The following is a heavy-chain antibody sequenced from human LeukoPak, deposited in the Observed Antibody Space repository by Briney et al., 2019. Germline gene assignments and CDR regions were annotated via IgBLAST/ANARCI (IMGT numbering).Heavy chain of an antibody. J-gene: IGHJ6*02. CDR2: ISGSGGST. D-gene: IGHD6-19*01. V-gene: IGHV3-23*01. CDR3: AKIKAVAGTVYGMDV. Sequence: GGSLRLSCAASGFTFSSYAMSWVRQAPGKGLEWVSAISGSGGSTYYADSVEGRFTISRDNSKNTLYLQMNSLRAEDTAVYYCAKIKAVAGTVYGMDVWGQGTTVTVSS. CDR1: GFTFSSYA.